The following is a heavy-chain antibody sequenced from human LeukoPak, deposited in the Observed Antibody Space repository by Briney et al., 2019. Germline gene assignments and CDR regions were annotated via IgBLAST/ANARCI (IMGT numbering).Heavy chain of an antibody. CDR3: ARDGYSSGWSSDY. Sequence: SETLSLTCTVSGGSISSYYWSWIRQPPGKGLEWIGYIYYSGSTNYNPSLKSRVTISVDTSKNQFSLKLSSVTAADTAVYYCARDGYSSGWSSDYWGQGTLVTVSS. V-gene: IGHV4-59*12. CDR2: IYYSGST. J-gene: IGHJ4*02. CDR1: GGSISSYY. D-gene: IGHD6-19*01.